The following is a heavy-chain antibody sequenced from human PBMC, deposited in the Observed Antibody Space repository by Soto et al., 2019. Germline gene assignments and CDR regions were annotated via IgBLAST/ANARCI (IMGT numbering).Heavy chain of an antibody. D-gene: IGHD2-15*01. CDR3: ARVSPVGYCSGGSCQSYYYYGMDV. V-gene: IGHV4-34*01. Sequence: PSETLSLTCAVYGGSFSGYYWSWIRQPPGKGLEWIGEINHSGSTNYNPSLKSRVTISVDTSKNQFSLKLSSVTAADTAVYYCARVSPVGYCSGGSCQSYYYYGMDVWGQGTTVTVSS. J-gene: IGHJ6*02. CDR1: GGSFSGYY. CDR2: INHSGST.